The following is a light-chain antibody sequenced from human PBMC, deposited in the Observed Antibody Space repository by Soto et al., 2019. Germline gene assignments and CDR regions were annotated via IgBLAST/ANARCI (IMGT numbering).Light chain of an antibody. V-gene: IGKV1-5*01. J-gene: IGKJ3*01. CDR1: QSISSW. Sequence: DIQMTQSPSTLSASVGDRLTITCRPSQSISSWLAWYQQKPGKAPKLLIYDASSLESGVPPRFSGSGSGTEFTLTISSLQPDDFATYYCQQYNSYSFTFGPGTKVDIK. CDR3: QQYNSYSFT. CDR2: DAS.